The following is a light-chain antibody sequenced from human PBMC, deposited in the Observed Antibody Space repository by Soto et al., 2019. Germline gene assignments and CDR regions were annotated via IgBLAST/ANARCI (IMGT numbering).Light chain of an antibody. V-gene: IGKV1-33*01. CDR3: QQSDLLPLT. J-gene: IGKJ4*01. Sequence: IQMTQSPSSLSASIGDRVTITCQASHDITHYLNWYQQRPGEAPKLLIYDASKLESGVPPRFSGRGYGTDFTLTISSLQPDDFATYFCQQSDLLPLTFCGGTKVEI. CDR2: DAS. CDR1: HDITHY.